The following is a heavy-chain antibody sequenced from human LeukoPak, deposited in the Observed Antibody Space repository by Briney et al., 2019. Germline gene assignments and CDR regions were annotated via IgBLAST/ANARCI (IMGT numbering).Heavy chain of an antibody. Sequence: ASVKVSCKASGYTFTGYYVHWLRQAPGQGLEWMGRINTNSGDTNYAQKFQGRVTMTRDTSISTAYMDLSRLRSDDTAVYYCTRRSYDSSGYYQISDFDYWGQGTLVTVSS. D-gene: IGHD3-22*01. CDR1: GYTFTGYY. J-gene: IGHJ4*02. CDR2: INTNSGDT. CDR3: TRRSYDSSGYYQISDFDY. V-gene: IGHV1-2*06.